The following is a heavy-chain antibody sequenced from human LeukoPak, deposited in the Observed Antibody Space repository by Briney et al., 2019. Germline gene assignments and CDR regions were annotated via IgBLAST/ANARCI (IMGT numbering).Heavy chain of an antibody. J-gene: IGHJ3*02. D-gene: IGHD3-10*01. CDR2: INHSGGT. V-gene: IGHV4-34*01. CDR3: ARGIKLRLVVRGVITKSRSAFDI. CDR1: GVSCSGYY. Sequence: SETLSLTCAVYGVSCSGYYWSWIRQPPGKGLEWIGEINHSGGTNYNPSLKSRVTISVDTSKNQFSLKLSSVTAADTAVFYCARGIKLRLVVRGVITKSRSAFDIWGQGTMVTVSS.